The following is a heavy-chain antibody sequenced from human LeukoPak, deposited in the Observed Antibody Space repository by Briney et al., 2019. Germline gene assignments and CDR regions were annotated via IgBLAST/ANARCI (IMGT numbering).Heavy chain of an antibody. CDR2: INWNGGST. D-gene: IGHD2-15*01. CDR3: ARDRGCSGGSCYHGAFDI. Sequence: GGSLRLSCAVSGFTFNYYGMNWVRQAPGKGLEWVSGINWNGGSTGYADSVKGRFTISRDNAKNSLYLQMNSLRAEDTALYYCARDRGCSGGSCYHGAFDIWGQGTMVTVSS. V-gene: IGHV3-20*04. J-gene: IGHJ3*02. CDR1: GFTFNYYG.